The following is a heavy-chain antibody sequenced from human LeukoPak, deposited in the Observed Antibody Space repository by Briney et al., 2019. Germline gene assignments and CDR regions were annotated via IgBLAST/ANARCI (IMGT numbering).Heavy chain of an antibody. CDR1: GFTFSSYA. D-gene: IGHD2-15*01. J-gene: IGHJ4*02. V-gene: IGHV3-30-3*01. CDR2: ISYDGSNR. CDR3: ARKWSRIFDY. Sequence: GRSLRPSCAASGFTFSSYAMHWVRQAPGKGLEWVAVISYDGSNRYYADSVKGRFTISRDNSKNTLYLQMNSLRAEDTAVYYCARKWSRIFDYWGQGTLVTVSS.